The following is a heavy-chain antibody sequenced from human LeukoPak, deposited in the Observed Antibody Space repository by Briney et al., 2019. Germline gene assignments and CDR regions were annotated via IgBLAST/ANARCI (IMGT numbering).Heavy chain of an antibody. CDR1: GYSFTSYW. V-gene: IGHV5-51*01. D-gene: IGHD5-18*01. CDR2: IYPGDSDT. Sequence: GESLKISCKGSGYSFTSYWIGWVRQMPGKGLEWMGIIYPGDSDTRYSPSFQGQVTISADKSISTAYLQWSSLKASDTAMYYCARLRVDTAMVTPDLFDYWGQGTLVTVSS. J-gene: IGHJ4*02. CDR3: ARLRVDTAMVTPDLFDY.